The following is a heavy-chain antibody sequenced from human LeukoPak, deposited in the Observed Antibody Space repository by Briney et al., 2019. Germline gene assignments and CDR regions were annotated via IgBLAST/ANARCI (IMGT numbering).Heavy chain of an antibody. CDR3: ARGRGTPDY. CDR2: INEDGRET. V-gene: IGHV3-7*01. D-gene: IGHD5-12*01. CDR1: GFTFSESW. Sequence: GESLRLSCAGSGFTFSESWMTWVRQVPGKGLEFVANINEDGRETYYVDSVKGRFTISRYNAANSLFLQMDRLRVEGTAVYYCARGRGTPDYWGPGTLVSVSS. J-gene: IGHJ4*02.